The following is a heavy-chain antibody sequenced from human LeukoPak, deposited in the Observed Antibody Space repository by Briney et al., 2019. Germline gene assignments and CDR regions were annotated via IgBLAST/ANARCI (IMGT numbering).Heavy chain of an antibody. CDR1: GFTFSSYA. CDR3: AKETHDSSGYYYSDY. Sequence: GGSLRLSCAASGFTFSSYAMSWVRQAPGKGLEWVSAISGSGGSTYYADSVKGRFTIPRDNSKNTLYLQMNSLRAEDTAVYYCAKETHDSSGYYYSDYWGQGTLVTVSS. CDR2: ISGSGGST. D-gene: IGHD3-22*01. V-gene: IGHV3-23*01. J-gene: IGHJ4*02.